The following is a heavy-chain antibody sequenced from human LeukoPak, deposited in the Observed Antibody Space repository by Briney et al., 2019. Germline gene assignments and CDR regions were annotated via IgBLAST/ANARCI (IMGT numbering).Heavy chain of an antibody. V-gene: IGHV3-74*01. CDR3: ARRIQGMAPYYFDY. CDR1: GFTFSSYW. CDR2: INSDGGST. D-gene: IGHD5-24*01. Sequence: GGSLRLSCTASGFTFSSYWMHWVRQAPGKGLVWVSRINSDGGSTSYADSVKGRFTISRDNAKNTPYPQMNSLRAEDTAVYYCARRIQGMAPYYFDYWGQGTLVTVSS. J-gene: IGHJ4*02.